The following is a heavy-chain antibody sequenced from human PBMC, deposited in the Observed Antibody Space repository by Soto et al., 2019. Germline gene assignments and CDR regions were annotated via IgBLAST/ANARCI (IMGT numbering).Heavy chain of an antibody. CDR3: ARYSSSSRYYYGMDV. V-gene: IGHV1-3*01. Sequence: ASVKVSCKASGYTFASYAMHWVRQAPGQRLEWMGWINAGNGNTKYSQKFQGRVTITRDTSASTAYMELSSLRSEDTAVYYCARYSSSSRYYYGMDVWGQGTTVTVSS. CDR2: INAGNGNT. CDR1: GYTFASYA. J-gene: IGHJ6*02. D-gene: IGHD6-6*01.